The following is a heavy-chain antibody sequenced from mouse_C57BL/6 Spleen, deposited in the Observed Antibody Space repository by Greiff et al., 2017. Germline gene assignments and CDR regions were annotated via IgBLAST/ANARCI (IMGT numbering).Heavy chain of an antibody. CDR2: ISSGSSTI. J-gene: IGHJ4*01. CDR3: ARFYDGYYRDYAMDY. V-gene: IGHV5-17*01. D-gene: IGHD2-3*01. CDR1: GFTFSDYG. Sequence: EVKLVESGGGLVKPGGSLKLSCAASGFTFSDYGMHWVRQAPEKGLEWVAYISSGSSTIYYADTVKGRFTIARDNAKNTLFLQMTSLRSEDTAMYYCARFYDGYYRDYAMDYWGQGTSVTVSS.